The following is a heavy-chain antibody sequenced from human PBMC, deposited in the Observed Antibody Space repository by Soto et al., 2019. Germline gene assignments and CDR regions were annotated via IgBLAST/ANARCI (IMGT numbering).Heavy chain of an antibody. J-gene: IGHJ4*02. V-gene: IGHV3-7*03. CDR3: AGGNDKTWDSDY. Sequence: EVQLVESGGGLAQPGGSLRLSCAASGFTFSSYWMSWVRQPPGKGLEWVANIIRDGAETFYVDSVKGRFTISRDNSKNSLYLQMNNLRAKDTAVYYCAGGNDKTWDSDYWGQGTLVTISS. CDR1: GFTFSSYW. CDR2: IIRDGAET. D-gene: IGHD7-27*01.